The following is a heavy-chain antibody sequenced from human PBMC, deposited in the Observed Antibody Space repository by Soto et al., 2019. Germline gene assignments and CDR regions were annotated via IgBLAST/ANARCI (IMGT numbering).Heavy chain of an antibody. Sequence: QVQLVQSGAEVKKPGASVKVSCKASGYTFTGYYMHWVRQAPGQGLEWMGWINPNSGGTNYAQKFQGRVTMTRDTSISTAYMELSRLRSDDTAVYYCARDGAYCGGDCYSTGFDPWGQGTLVTVSS. CDR3: ARDGAYCGGDCYSTGFDP. V-gene: IGHV1-2*02. J-gene: IGHJ5*02. CDR2: INPNSGGT. CDR1: GYTFTGYY. D-gene: IGHD2-21*02.